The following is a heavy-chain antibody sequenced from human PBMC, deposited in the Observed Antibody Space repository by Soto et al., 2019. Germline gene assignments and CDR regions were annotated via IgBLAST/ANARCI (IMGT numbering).Heavy chain of an antibody. V-gene: IGHV1-69*13. Sequence: SVKVSCKASGGTFSSYAISWVRQAPGQGLEWMGGIIPIFGTANYAQKFQGRVTITADESTSTAYMELSSLRSEDTAVYYCARVGGGHRTQARRSSLGYYYYGMDVWG. J-gene: IGHJ6*02. D-gene: IGHD6-13*01. CDR2: IIPIFGTA. CDR3: ARVGGGHRTQARRSSLGYYYYGMDV. CDR1: GGTFSSYA.